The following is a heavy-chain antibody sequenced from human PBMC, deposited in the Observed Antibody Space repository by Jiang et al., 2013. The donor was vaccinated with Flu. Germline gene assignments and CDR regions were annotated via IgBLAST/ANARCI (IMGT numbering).Heavy chain of an antibody. V-gene: IGHV2-70*12. CDR1: GFSLSTSGMC. CDR2: IDWDDDK. Sequence: KPTQTLTLTCTFSGFSLSTSGMCVSWIRQPPGKALEWLALIDWDDDKYYSTSLKTRLTISKDTSKNQVVLTMTNMDPVDTATYYCAHQRESGYDFDYWGQGTLVTVSS. J-gene: IGHJ4*02. D-gene: IGHD5-12*01. CDR3: AHQRESGYDFDY.